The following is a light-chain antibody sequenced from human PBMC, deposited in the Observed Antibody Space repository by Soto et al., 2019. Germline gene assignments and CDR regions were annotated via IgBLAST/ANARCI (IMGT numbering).Light chain of an antibody. J-gene: IGKJ1*01. CDR1: QSISSY. CDR2: SAS. Sequence: DIQMTQSPSSLSASVGDTVTITCRASQSISSYLNWYQQKPGKAPKLLIYSASTLQSGVPSRFSGSGSGTDFTLTISRLQPEDFATYYCQQLNTYPWTFGQGTKVDIK. CDR3: QQLNTYPWT. V-gene: IGKV1-9*01.